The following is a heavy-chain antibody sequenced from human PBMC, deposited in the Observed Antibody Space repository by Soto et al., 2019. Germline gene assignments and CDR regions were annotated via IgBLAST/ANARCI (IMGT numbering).Heavy chain of an antibody. V-gene: IGHV3-9*01. J-gene: IGHJ5*02. Sequence: GGSLRLSCAASGFTFDDYAMHWVRQAPGKGLEWVSGISWNSGSIGYADSVKGRFTISRDDAKNSLYLQMNSLRAEDTALYYCAKGEEFDPWGQGTLVTVSS. CDR1: GFTFDDYA. CDR2: ISWNSGSI. CDR3: AKGEEFDP.